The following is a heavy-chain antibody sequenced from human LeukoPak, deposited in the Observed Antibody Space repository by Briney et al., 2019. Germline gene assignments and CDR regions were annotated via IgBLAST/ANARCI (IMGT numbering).Heavy chain of an antibody. Sequence: ASVKVSCKASGYTFTAYYMHWVRQAPGQGLEWMGWINPSSGGTNYAQKFQGRVTVTRDTSISTAYMDLSRLRSDDTAVYYCARAGVWDYSDSSGYHNAAFDIWGQGTMVTVSS. CDR3: ARAGVWDYSDSSGYHNAAFDI. CDR2: INPSSGGT. J-gene: IGHJ3*02. D-gene: IGHD3-22*01. CDR1: GYTFTAYY. V-gene: IGHV1-2*02.